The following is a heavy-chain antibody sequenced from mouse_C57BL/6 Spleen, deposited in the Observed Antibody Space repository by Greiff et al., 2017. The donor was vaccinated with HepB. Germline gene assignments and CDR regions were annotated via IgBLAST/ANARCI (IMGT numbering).Heavy chain of an antibody. D-gene: IGHD1-1*01. V-gene: IGHV1-81*01. CDR1: GYTFTSYG. CDR3: AREDTTVETWFAY. Sequence: QVQLQQSGAELARPGASVKLSCKASGYTFTSYGISWVKQRTGQGLEWIGEIYPRSGNTYYNEKFKGKATLTADKSSRTAYMELRSLTSEDSAVYFCAREDTTVETWFAYWGQGTLVTVSA. CDR2: IYPRSGNT. J-gene: IGHJ3*01.